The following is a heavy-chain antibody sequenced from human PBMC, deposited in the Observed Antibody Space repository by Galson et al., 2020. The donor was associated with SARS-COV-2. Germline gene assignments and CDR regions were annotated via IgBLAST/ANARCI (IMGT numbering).Heavy chain of an antibody. CDR1: GFTFDDYA. D-gene: IGHD2-8*01. V-gene: IGHV3-9*01. CDR3: AKDMGYCTNGVCYDYYGMDV. CDR2: ISWNSGSI. J-gene: IGHJ6*02. Sequence: GGSLRLSCAASGFTFDDYAMHWVRQAPGKGLEWVSGISWNSGSIGYADSVKGRFTISRDNAKNSLYLQMNSLRAEDTALYYCAKDMGYCTNGVCYDYYGMDVWGQGTTVTVSS.